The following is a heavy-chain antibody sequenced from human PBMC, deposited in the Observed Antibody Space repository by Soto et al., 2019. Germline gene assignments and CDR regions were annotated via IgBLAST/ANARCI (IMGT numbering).Heavy chain of an antibody. Sequence: PSETLSLTCTVSGGSTSHYYWSWIRQSPGKGLEWIGYAYYSGSTDYNPSLKSRVTMSVGTSKNQVSLKLNSVTTADTAVYYCARDRSTYGGGGTGEVKENWFDPWGPGTLVTVSS. J-gene: IGHJ5*02. CDR2: AYYSGST. CDR3: ARDRSTYGGGGTGEVKENWFDP. V-gene: IGHV4-59*01. CDR1: GGSTSHYY. D-gene: IGHD2-8*01.